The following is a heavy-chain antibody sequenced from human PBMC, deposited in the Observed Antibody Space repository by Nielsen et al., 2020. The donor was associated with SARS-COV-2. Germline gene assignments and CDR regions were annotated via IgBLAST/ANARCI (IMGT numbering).Heavy chain of an antibody. CDR3: ARDPGPYTSGHGF. CDR1: GFTFSNSD. CDR2: ISSSSSYI. V-gene: IGHV3-21*01. Sequence: GGALRLSCAASGFTFSNSDMNWVHQAPGKGLEWVSSISSSSSYIYYADSVKGRFTISRDNAKNSLYLQMNSLRAEDTAIYYCARDPGPYTSGHGFWGEGTLVTVSS. D-gene: IGHD6-19*01. J-gene: IGHJ4*02.